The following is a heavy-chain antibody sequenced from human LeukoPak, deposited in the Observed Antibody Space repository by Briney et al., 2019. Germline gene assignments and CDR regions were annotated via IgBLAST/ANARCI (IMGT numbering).Heavy chain of an antibody. CDR1: GGSINSDY. J-gene: IGHJ4*02. CDR2: MYHYGGT. Sequence: SETLCLTCSVSGGSINSDYWNWIRQPPGKVLEWIGYMYHYGGTNYNPSLKSRVTISVDTSKNQFSLKLSSVTAADTAVYYCARGVYIAAGQYGYWGQGTLVAVSS. V-gene: IGHV4-59*01. CDR3: ARGVYIAAGQYGY. D-gene: IGHD6-13*01.